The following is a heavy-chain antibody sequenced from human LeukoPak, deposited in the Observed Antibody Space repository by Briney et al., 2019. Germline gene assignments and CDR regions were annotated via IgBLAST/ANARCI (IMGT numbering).Heavy chain of an antibody. Sequence: GASVKVSCKASGYTFTSYAMNWVRQATGQGLEWMGWMNPHSGKTGYAQNFQGRVTMTRDTSISTAYTELSSLRSEDTAVYYCARLSSHYGDYKVDPWGQGTLVTVSS. V-gene: IGHV1-8*02. J-gene: IGHJ5*02. D-gene: IGHD4-17*01. CDR3: ARLSSHYGDYKVDP. CDR2: MNPHSGKT. CDR1: GYTFTSYA.